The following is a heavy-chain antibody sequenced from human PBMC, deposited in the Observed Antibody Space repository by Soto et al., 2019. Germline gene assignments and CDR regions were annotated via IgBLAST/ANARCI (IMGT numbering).Heavy chain of an antibody. D-gene: IGHD3-9*01. V-gene: IGHV4-34*01. CDR1: GWSFSGYY. CDR3: ARERAQLVLRYFSDYYGIDV. J-gene: IGHJ6*02. CDR2: INHSGST. Sequence: AETLSLTCAVYGWSFSGYYWRWIRQPPGKGLEWMGEINHSGSTNYNPALKSRVTISVDTSKSQFSLKLSSVTAADTAVYYCARERAQLVLRYFSDYYGIDVWGQGTTVTVSS.